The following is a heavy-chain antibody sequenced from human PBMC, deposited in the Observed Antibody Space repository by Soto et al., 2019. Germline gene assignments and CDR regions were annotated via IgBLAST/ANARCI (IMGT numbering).Heavy chain of an antibody. J-gene: IGHJ3*02. Sequence: SETLSLTCTVSGGSINTFYWSWVRQPAGKGLEWIGRIFSSVSTSFNPSLESRVAMSVDTSKNHFSLNLSSVTAADMAVYYCARKVAGTRSAFDIWGQGTMVTVSS. CDR1: GGSINTFY. CDR3: ARKVAGTRSAFDI. D-gene: IGHD6-19*01. V-gene: IGHV4-4*07. CDR2: IFSSVST.